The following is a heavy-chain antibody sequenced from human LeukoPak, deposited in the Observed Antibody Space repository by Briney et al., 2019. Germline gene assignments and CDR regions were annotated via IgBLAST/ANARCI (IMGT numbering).Heavy chain of an antibody. J-gene: IGHJ4*02. CDR1: GGSISSYY. V-gene: IGHV4-59*01. Sequence: SETLSLTCTVSGGSISSYYWSWIRQPPGKGLEWIGYIYYSGSTNYNPSLKSRVTISVDTSKNQFSLKLSSVTAADTAVYYCARDYGYNWNEYYFDYWGQGTLVTVSS. D-gene: IGHD1-20*01. CDR3: ARDYGYNWNEYYFDY. CDR2: IYYSGST.